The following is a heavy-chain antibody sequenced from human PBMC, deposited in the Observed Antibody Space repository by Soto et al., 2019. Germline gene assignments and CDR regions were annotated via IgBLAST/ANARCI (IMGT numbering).Heavy chain of an antibody. CDR1: GFTFTDYY. Sequence: PGGSLRLSCAASGFTFTDYYMSWIRQAPGKELEWISYIGSTSTHTNYADSVKGRFTISRDNGKNSVFLQMNSLRVDDTAVYYCARDSGVARPANWGQGTLVTVSS. CDR3: ARDSGVARPAN. D-gene: IGHD3-3*01. V-gene: IGHV3-11*05. J-gene: IGHJ4*02. CDR2: IGSTSTHT.